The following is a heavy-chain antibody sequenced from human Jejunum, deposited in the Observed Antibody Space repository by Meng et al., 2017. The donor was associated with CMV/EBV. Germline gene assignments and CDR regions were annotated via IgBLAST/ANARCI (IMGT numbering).Heavy chain of an antibody. V-gene: IGHV3-11*05. J-gene: IGHJ4*02. CDR1: GFSCSDYY. CDR2: ISGSSTVT. CDR3: TRDPRACDY. Sequence: QVQVWGSGGGLAVPGGFRGFYCKASGFSCSDYYMTWIRHTPGKGPEWLAYISGSSTVTNYADSVKGRFTISRDNVNNLLYLQMNSLRADDTAVYYCTRDPRACDYWGQGTLVTVSS.